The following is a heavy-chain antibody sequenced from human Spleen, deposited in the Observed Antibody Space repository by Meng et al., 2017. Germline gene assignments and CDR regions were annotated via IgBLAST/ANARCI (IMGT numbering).Heavy chain of an antibody. CDR3: ARLNVLPDY. J-gene: IGHJ4*02. D-gene: IGHD3-16*01. V-gene: IGHV4-39*07. CDR1: GGSISTSGYY. Sequence: QPQLQESGPGLVKPSEALSLTCSVAGGSISTSGYYWGWIRQPPGKGLEWIGSIGHSGFTYYNPSLKSRVTISVDRSKNQFSLKLSSVTAADTAVYYCARLNVLPDYWGQGTLVTVSS. CDR2: IGHSGFT.